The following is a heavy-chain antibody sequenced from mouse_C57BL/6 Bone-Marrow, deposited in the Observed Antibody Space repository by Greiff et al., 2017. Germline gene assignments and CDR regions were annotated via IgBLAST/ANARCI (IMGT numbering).Heavy chain of an antibody. CDR1: GYTFTSYG. V-gene: IGHV1-81*01. CDR3: ARKRPLTDD. CDR2: IYPRSGNT. J-gene: IGHJ4*01. D-gene: IGHD2-12*01. Sequence: VQRQQSGAELARPGASVKLSCKASGYTFTSYGISWVKQRTGQGLEWIGEIYPRSGNTYYNEKFKGQATLTADKSSSTAYMELRSLTSADSAVYYCARKRPLTDDWGQGTTVTVSS.